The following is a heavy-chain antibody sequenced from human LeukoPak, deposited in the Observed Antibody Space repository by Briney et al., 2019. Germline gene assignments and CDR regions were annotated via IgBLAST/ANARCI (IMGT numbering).Heavy chain of an antibody. V-gene: IGHV4-39*01. D-gene: IGHD3-22*01. CDR1: GDSVSRSDSY. Sequence: SETLSLTCSVSGDSVSRSDSYWDWIRQPPGKGLEWIGTIYYSGRTYCSPSLKSRVTMSVDPFNNQFSLNLRSVTAADTAVYYCARRRYYDGSGYLEWGQGTLLSVSS. CDR3: ARRRYYDGSGYLE. CDR2: IYYSGRT. J-gene: IGHJ1*01.